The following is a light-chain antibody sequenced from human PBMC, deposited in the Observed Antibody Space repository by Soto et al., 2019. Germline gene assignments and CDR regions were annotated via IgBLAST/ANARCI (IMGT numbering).Light chain of an antibody. CDR1: VSDVGGYNY. CDR3: MSYAGGNRFV. CDR2: QVS. V-gene: IGLV2-8*01. J-gene: IGLJ1*01. Sequence: QSVLTQPPSASGSPGQSVTISSAGTVSDVGGYNYVSWYQQHPGKVPQLMIYQVSKRPSGVPDRFSASKSDTTASLTISGLQAEDEGDYYCMSYAGGNRFVFGTGTKLTVL.